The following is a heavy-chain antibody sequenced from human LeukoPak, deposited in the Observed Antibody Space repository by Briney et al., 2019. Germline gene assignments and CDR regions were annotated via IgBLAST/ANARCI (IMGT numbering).Heavy chain of an antibody. V-gene: IGHV5-51*01. D-gene: IGHD6-13*01. J-gene: IGHJ4*02. CDR2: IYPGDSDT. CDR3: ARLESRAAAGGLVVYYFDY. CDR1: GYSFTSYR. Sequence: GESLQISCQGSGYSFTSYRIGWVRQMPGKGLEWMGIIYPGDSDTRYSPSFQGQVTISADKSISTAYLQWSSLKASDTAMYYCARLESRAAAGGLVVYYFDYWGQGTLVTVSS.